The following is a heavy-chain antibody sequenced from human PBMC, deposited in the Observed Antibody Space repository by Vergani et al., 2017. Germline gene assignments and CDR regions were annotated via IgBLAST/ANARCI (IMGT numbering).Heavy chain of an antibody. J-gene: IGHJ4*02. CDR1: GYTFTAYY. D-gene: IGHD3-9*01. Sequence: QVQLVQSGAEVGKPGASVKISCKASGYTFTAYYIHWVRQAPEQGLEWVGVISPDGFSTFYAQKFQGRVTITRDTSTSTVYVEVTSLRSDDPAVYYCAREPPLTGFFDDGGQGTLVTVSA. V-gene: IGHV1-46*03. CDR3: AREPPLTGFFDD. CDR2: ISPDGFST.